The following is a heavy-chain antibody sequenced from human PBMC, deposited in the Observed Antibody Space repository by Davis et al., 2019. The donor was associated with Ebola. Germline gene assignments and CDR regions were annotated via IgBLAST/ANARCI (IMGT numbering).Heavy chain of an antibody. J-gene: IGHJ4*02. D-gene: IGHD6-19*01. V-gene: IGHV4-59*08. Sequence: PGGSLRLSCTVSGGSISSYYWSWIRQPPGKGLEWIGYIYYSGSTNYNPSLKSRVTISVDTSKNQFSLKLSSVTAADTAVYYCARFSRSGWYKDYWGQGTLVTVSS. CDR1: GGSISSYY. CDR2: IYYSGST. CDR3: ARFSRSGWYKDY.